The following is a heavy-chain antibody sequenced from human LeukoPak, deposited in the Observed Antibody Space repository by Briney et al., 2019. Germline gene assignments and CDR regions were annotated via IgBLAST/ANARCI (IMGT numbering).Heavy chain of an antibody. CDR2: VIPILGIP. Sequence: SVKVSCKASGGTFSSYAISWVRQAPGQGLEWMGRVIPILGIPNYAQKFQGRVTITADKSTSTAYMELSSLRSEDTAVYYCARGPPVSNWFDPWGQGTLVTVSS. CDR3: ARGPPVSNWFDP. J-gene: IGHJ5*02. CDR1: GGTFSSYA. V-gene: IGHV1-69*04.